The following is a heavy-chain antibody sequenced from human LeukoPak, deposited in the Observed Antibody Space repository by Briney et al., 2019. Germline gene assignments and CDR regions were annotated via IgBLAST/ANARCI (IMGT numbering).Heavy chain of an antibody. CDR2: INHSGST. CDR1: GGSFSGYY. J-gene: IGHJ4*02. D-gene: IGHD6-13*01. CDR3: ARGVYIAAAQYAY. V-gene: IGHV4-34*01. Sequence: SETLSFTCAVYGGSFSGYYWSWIRQPPGKGLEWIGEINHSGSTNYNPSLKSRVTISVDTSKNQFSLKLSSVTAADTAVYYCARGVYIAAAQYAYWGQGTLVTVSS.